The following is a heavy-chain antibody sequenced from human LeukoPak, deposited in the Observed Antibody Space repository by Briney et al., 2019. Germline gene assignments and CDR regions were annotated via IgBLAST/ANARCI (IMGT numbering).Heavy chain of an antibody. CDR3: ARENSNYYYYGMDV. Sequence: ASVKVSCKASGGTFSSYAISWMRQAPGQGLEWMGGIFPIFGTANYAQKFQGRVTITADESTSTAYMELSSLRSEDTAVYYCARENSNYYYYGMDVWGQGTTVTVSS. V-gene: IGHV1-69*13. CDR2: IFPIFGTA. CDR1: GGTFSSYA. J-gene: IGHJ6*02. D-gene: IGHD4-11*01.